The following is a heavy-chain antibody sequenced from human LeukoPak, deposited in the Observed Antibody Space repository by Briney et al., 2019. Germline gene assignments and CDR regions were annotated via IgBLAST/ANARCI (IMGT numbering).Heavy chain of an antibody. CDR3: AKTXXXXSYDY. V-gene: IGHV1-8*03. D-gene: IGHD5-18*01. CDR2: MNPNXXXX. Sequence: ASVKVSCKASGYTFTSYDINWVRQATGQGLEWMGWMNPNXXXXXXXXXXQGRVTITRNTSISTAYMELSSLRAEDTAVYYCAKTXXXXSYDYWGQGTLVTVSS. J-gene: IGHJ4*02. CDR1: GYTFTSYD.